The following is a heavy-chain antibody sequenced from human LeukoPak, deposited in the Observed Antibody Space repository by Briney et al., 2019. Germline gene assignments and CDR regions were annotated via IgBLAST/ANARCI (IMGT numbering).Heavy chain of an antibody. D-gene: IGHD2-15*01. CDR1: GYTFTSYD. J-gene: IGHJ4*02. CDR3: ARGGGYCSGGSCYELDY. CDR2: MNPNSGNT. Sequence: ASVKVSCKASGYTFTSYDINWVRQATGQGLEWMGWMNPNSGNTGYAQRFQGRVTMTRNTSISTAYMELSSLRSEDTAVYYCARGGGYCSGGSCYELDYWGQGTLVTVSS. V-gene: IGHV1-8*01.